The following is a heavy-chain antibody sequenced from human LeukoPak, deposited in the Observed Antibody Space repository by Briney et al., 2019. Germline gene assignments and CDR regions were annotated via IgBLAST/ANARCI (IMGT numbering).Heavy chain of an antibody. CDR2: ITPNSDDT. Sequence: ASVKVSCKASGYTFTDYYIHWVRQAPGQGLEWMGCITPNSDDTDYAQKFQGRITMSRDTSINTAYMELTRLRSDDTAVYYCARGRSGTIAALSDYWGQGTLVTVSS. D-gene: IGHD6-13*01. J-gene: IGHJ4*02. CDR1: GYTFTDYY. V-gene: IGHV1-2*02. CDR3: ARGRSGTIAALSDY.